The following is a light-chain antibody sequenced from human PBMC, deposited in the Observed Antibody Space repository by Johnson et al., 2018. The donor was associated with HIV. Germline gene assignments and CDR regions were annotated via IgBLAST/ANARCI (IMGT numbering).Light chain of an antibody. CDR2: ESN. CDR3: GTWDSSLSAHYV. CDR1: SSNIGNND. V-gene: IGLV1-51*02. Sequence: QSALTQPPSVSAAPGQKVTISCSVSSSNIGNNDVSWYQHLPGTAPKLLIYESNKRPSGIPDRFSGSESGTSATLGITGLQTGDEADYYCGTWDSSLSAHYVFGTGTKVTVL. J-gene: IGLJ1*01.